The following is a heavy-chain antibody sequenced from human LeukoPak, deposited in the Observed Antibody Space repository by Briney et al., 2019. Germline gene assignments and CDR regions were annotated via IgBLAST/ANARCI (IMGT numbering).Heavy chain of an antibody. CDR2: IWYDGSKK. J-gene: IGHJ4*02. V-gene: IGHV3-33*01. CDR3: ARDRPTGNYYSIDH. Sequence: PGGSLRLSCAASGFTFSWYGIHWVRQAPGKGLEWVAVIWYDGSKKYYADSVKGRFTISRDNSNNTLYLQINSLRAEDPGVSYRARDRPTGNYYSIDHGGRGTLVTVS. CDR1: GFTFSWYG. D-gene: IGHD1-14*01.